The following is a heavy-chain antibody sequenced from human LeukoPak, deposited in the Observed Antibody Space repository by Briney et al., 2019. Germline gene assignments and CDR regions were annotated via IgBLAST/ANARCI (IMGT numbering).Heavy chain of an antibody. V-gene: IGHV4-39*07. CDR2: LYYSGSS. J-gene: IGHJ2*01. D-gene: IGHD1-26*01. CDR1: GDSISSSNSY. Sequence: SETLSLTCTVSGDSISSSNSYRGWIRQPPGKGLEWIGSLYYSGSSYYNPSLKSRVTISVDTSKNQFSLKLSSVTAADTAVYYCASSGSYPGGFWYFDLWGRGTLVTVSS. CDR3: ASSGSYPGGFWYFDL.